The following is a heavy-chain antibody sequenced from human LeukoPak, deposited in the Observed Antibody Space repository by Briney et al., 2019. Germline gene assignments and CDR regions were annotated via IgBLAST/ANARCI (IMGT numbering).Heavy chain of an antibody. J-gene: IGHJ4*02. CDR1: GFTFSDYY. V-gene: IGHV3-11*01. D-gene: IGHD3-3*01. Sequence: GGSLRLSCAASGFTFSDYYMSWIRQAPGKGLEWVSYISSSGSTIYYADSVKGRFTISRDNAKNSLYLQMNSLRAEDTAVYYCAKDPTIFGVVIDYYFDHWGQGTLVTVSS. CDR3: AKDPTIFGVVIDYYFDH. CDR2: ISSSGSTI.